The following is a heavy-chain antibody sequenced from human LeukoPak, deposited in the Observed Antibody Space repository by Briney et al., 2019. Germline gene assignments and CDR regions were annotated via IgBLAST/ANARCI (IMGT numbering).Heavy chain of an antibody. CDR3: ARGYSSGRDYYFDY. CDR2: ISGNT. J-gene: IGHJ4*02. Sequence: ASVKVSCKASGYTFTSYGISWVRQAPGQGLEWMGWISGNTNYAQMFQGRVTITADESTSTAYMELSSLRSEDTAVYYCARGYSSGRDYYFDYWGQGTLVTVSS. CDR1: GYTFTSYG. D-gene: IGHD6-19*01. V-gene: IGHV1-18*01.